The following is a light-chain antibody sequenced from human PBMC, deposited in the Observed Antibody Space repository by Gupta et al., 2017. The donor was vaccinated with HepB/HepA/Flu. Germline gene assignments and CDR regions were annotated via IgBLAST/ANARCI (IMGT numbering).Light chain of an antibody. V-gene: IGKV1-9*01. CDR1: QGISSS. CDR3: QQLNNYPIN. CDR2: AAS. J-gene: IGKJ4*01. Sequence: DIQLTQSPSFLSASVGDRVTITCRASQGISSSLGWYQQKPGRAPKFLIYAASTLQSGVPSRFSGSGSGTXFTLTIXSLQPEDFATYYCQQLNNYPINFGXGTKVEIK.